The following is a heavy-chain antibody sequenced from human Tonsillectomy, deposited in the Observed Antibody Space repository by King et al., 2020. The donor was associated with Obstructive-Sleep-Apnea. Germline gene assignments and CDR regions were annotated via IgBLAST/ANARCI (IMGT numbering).Heavy chain of an antibody. CDR3: AREGGYYDSSGYAPIFDY. Sequence: VQLVESGGGLVQPGGSLRLSCAASGFTFSSYSLHWVRQAPGKGLEWLSYISSGGTTIYSADSVQVRFTISRDNAKNSLSLQINSLSAEDTADYFCAREGGYYDSSGYAPIFDYWGQGTLVTVSS. V-gene: IGHV3-48*03. CDR2: ISSGGTTI. D-gene: IGHD3-22*01. CDR1: GFTFSSYS. J-gene: IGHJ4*02.